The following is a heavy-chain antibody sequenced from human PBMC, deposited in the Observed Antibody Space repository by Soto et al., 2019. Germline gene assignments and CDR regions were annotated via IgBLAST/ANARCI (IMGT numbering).Heavy chain of an antibody. D-gene: IGHD1-26*01. V-gene: IGHV1-45*02. CDR2: ITPFNGNT. Sequence: GVSVKVSCKSPGYTFAYSYLHWVRQAPGQALEWMGWITPFNGNTNYAQKFQDRVTITRDRSMSTAYMELSSLRSEDTAMYYCASVGSYYAFDIWGQGTMVTVSS. J-gene: IGHJ3*02. CDR1: GYTFAYSY. CDR3: ASVGSYYAFDI.